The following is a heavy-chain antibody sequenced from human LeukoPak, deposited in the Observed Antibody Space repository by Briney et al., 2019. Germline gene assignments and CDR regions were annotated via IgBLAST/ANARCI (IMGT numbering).Heavy chain of an antibody. CDR1: GFTFSSYD. CDR3: ARGTYSSGWYDDAFDI. J-gene: IGHJ3*02. V-gene: IGHV3-13*01. Sequence: PGGSLRLSCAASGFTFSSYDMHWVRQATGKGLEWVSAIGTAGDTYYPSSVKGRFTISRENAKNSLYLQMNSLRAGDPAVYYCARGTYSSGWYDDAFDIWGQGTMVTVSS. D-gene: IGHD6-19*01. CDR2: IGTAGDT.